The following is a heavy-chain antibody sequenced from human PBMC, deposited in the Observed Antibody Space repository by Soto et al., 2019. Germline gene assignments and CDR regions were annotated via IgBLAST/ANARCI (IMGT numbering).Heavy chain of an antibody. J-gene: IGHJ4*02. D-gene: IGHD3-22*01. CDR2: IKQDGSEK. Sequence: EGALTRSCAASGFTVSSSRMNLFRQAAGKGLERLANIKQDGSEKYYVDSVKGRFTISRDNAKNSLYLQMHSVRAEHTAVYYCASELTYYYDSSGYIPGGPFDYWGQGTMVTVSS. CDR1: GFTVSSSR. CDR3: ASELTYYYDSSGYIPGGPFDY. V-gene: IGHV3-7*01.